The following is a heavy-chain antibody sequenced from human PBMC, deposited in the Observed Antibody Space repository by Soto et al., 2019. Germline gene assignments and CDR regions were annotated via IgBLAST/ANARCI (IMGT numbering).Heavy chain of an antibody. CDR1: GASVNTSDW. CDR2: IYHGGTI. CDR3: ARDHQYSGTGSFDY. D-gene: IGHD1-26*01. Sequence: QVQLQESGPGLVQPSGTLSLTCAVSGASVNTSDWWNWVRQPPGKWLEWIGEIYHGGTIYYNPSLKSRVTTSLDKSKNQVSLKLTSLTAPDTAVYYCARDHQYSGTGSFDYWGQGALVTVSS. V-gene: IGHV4-4*02. J-gene: IGHJ4*02.